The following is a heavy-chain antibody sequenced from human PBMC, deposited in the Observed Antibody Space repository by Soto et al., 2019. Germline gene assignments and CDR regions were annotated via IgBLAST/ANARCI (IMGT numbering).Heavy chain of an antibody. Sequence: SETLSLTCTVSGASVSSGSFYWSWIRQPPGKGLEWIGFIYNSVTFNYNSSLKSRVTISVDTSNHQFSLKLRSVTAADTAVYFCARVPMGYSSSHHFDFWGQGAVGTAPQ. J-gene: IGHJ4*02. CDR3: ARVPMGYSSSHHFDF. CDR1: GASVSSGSFY. CDR2: IYNSVTF. V-gene: IGHV4-61*01. D-gene: IGHD6-6*01.